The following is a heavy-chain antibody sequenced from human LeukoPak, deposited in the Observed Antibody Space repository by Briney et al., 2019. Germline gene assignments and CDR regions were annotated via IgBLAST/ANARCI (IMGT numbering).Heavy chain of an antibody. CDR3: ARMGYSYGYGRGYYFDY. D-gene: IGHD5-18*01. CDR1: GFTFSSYW. Sequence: GGSLRLSCAASGFTFSSYWMSWVRQAPGKGLEGVANIKQDGSEKYYVDSVKGRFTISRDNAKNSLYLQMNSLRAEDTAVYYCARMGYSYGYGRGYYFDYWGQGTLVTVSS. J-gene: IGHJ4*02. CDR2: IKQDGSEK. V-gene: IGHV3-7*01.